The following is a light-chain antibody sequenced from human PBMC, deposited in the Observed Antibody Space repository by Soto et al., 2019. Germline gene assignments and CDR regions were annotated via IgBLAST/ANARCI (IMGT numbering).Light chain of an antibody. J-gene: IGKJ4*01. CDR1: QNIAEF. CDR2: GTS. V-gene: IGKV1-39*01. CDR3: QQFYSPVLS. Sequence: DVPMTQSPSSLSASIGDRVTLTCRASQNIAEFLNWYQVKSDKGPKLLIYGTSTLQSGVPSRFSGGGSATEFTLTISNLHPEDFAVYYCQQFYSPVLSFGGGTRVELK.